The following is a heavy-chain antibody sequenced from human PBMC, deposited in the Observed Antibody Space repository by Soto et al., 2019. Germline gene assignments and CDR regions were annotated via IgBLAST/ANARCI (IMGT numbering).Heavy chain of an antibody. Sequence: GGSLRLSCAASGFTFSSYAMSWVRQAPGKGLEWVSAISGSGGSTYYADSVKGRFTISRDNSKSTLYLQMNSLRAEDTAVYYCAKENGYSSSWFEFDYWGQGTLVTVSS. V-gene: IGHV3-23*01. CDR2: ISGSGGST. J-gene: IGHJ4*02. CDR3: AKENGYSSSWFEFDY. CDR1: GFTFSSYA. D-gene: IGHD6-13*01.